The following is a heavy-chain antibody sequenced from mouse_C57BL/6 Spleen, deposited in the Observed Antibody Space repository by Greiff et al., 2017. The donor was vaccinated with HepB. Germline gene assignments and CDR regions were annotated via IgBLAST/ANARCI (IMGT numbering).Heavy chain of an antibody. Sequence: VKLQQPGAELVMPGASVKLSCKASGYTFTSYWMHWVKQRPGQGLEWIGEIDPSDSYTNYNQKFKGKSTLTVDKSSSTAYMQLSSLTSEDSAVYYCARSDYGKPWFAYWGQGTLVTVSA. CDR3: ARSDYGKPWFAY. J-gene: IGHJ3*01. V-gene: IGHV1-69*01. D-gene: IGHD2-1*01. CDR1: GYTFTSYW. CDR2: IDPSDSYT.